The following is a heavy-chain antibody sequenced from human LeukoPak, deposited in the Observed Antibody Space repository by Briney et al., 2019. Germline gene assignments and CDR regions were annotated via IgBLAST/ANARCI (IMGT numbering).Heavy chain of an antibody. CDR3: AREVYSSSRPADAFDI. D-gene: IGHD6-13*01. CDR1: GFTFSTYW. Sequence: PGGSLRLSCVGSGFTFSTYWMSWVRQAPGKGLEWVANIVQDGSEKNYVDSVKCRFTISRDNAKNSLYLQMNSLRAEDTAVYYCAREVYSSSRPADAFDIWGQGTVVTVSS. CDR2: IVQDGSEK. J-gene: IGHJ3*02. V-gene: IGHV3-7*01.